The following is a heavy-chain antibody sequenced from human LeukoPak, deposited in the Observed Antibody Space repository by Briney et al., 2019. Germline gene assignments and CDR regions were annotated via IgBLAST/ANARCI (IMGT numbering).Heavy chain of an antibody. CDR2: IRFDGSNK. Sequence: GGSLRLSCAASQFTLSTYAMHWVRQAPGKGLEWVAFIRFDGSNKYYADSVKGRFTISRDNSKNTLYLQMNSLRAEDTAVYYCAKSLGATRGYFDYWGQGTLVTVSS. V-gene: IGHV3-30*02. J-gene: IGHJ4*02. D-gene: IGHD1-26*01. CDR3: AKSLGATRGYFDY. CDR1: QFTLSTYA.